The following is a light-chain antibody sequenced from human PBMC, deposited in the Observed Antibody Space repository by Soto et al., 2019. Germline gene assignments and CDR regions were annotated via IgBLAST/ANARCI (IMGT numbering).Light chain of an antibody. CDR1: QSVSSSY. CDR2: GAS. CDR3: QQYGSSLRT. Sequence: EIVLTQSPGTLSLSPGERATLSCRASQSVSSSYLAWYQQKPGQAPRLLIYGASSRATGIPDRFGGSGSGTDFTLTISRLEPEDFAVYYCQQYGSSLRTFGQGTKVEIK. V-gene: IGKV3-20*01. J-gene: IGKJ1*01.